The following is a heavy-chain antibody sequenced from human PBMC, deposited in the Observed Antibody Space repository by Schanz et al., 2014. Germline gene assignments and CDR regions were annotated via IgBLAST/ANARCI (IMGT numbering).Heavy chain of an antibody. CDR1: GFTFSDAW. Sequence: EVQLLESGGGLVQPGGSLRISCAASGFTFSDAWMTWVRQAPGKGLEWVGRIKSKTDGGTTDYAAPVKGRFTISRDDSKNTLFLQMNSLKTEDTAVYYCARRNFYDKSAAFDYWGQGSLVTVSS. D-gene: IGHD3-9*01. CDR3: ARRNFYDKSAAFDY. V-gene: IGHV3-15*01. J-gene: IGHJ4*02. CDR2: IKSKTDGGTT.